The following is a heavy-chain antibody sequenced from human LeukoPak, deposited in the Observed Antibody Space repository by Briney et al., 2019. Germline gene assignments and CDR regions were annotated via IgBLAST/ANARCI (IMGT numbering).Heavy chain of an antibody. CDR3: ASDQGLNDQYAFDI. D-gene: IGHD1-1*01. CDR1: GYTFTSYG. Sequence: ASVKVSCKASGYTFTSYGISWVRQAPGQGLEWMGWINPNSGGTNYAQKFQGRVTMTRDTSISTAYMELSRLRSDDTAVYYCASDQGLNDQYAFDIWGQGTMVTVSS. V-gene: IGHV1-2*02. J-gene: IGHJ3*02. CDR2: INPNSGGT.